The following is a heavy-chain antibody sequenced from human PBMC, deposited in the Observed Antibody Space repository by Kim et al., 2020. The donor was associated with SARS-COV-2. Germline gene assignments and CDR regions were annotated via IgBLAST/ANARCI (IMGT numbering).Heavy chain of an antibody. CDR3: ARGSGRSVAYCGLDA. J-gene: IGHJ6*02. Sequence: ASVKVSCKASGYTFIRYVIHWVRQAPGQRPEWMGLINVGNGNTKSSRKFQGRVTITSDTSASTAYMELTSLRSEDTAMFYCARGSGRSVAYCGLDAWGRG. V-gene: IGHV1-3*01. CDR2: INVGNGNT. D-gene: IGHD6-19*01. CDR1: GYTFIRYV.